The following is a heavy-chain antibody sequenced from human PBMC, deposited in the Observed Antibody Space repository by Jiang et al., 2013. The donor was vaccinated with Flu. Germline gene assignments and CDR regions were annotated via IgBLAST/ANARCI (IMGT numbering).Heavy chain of an antibody. CDR1: GGSISSSSYY. V-gene: IGHV4-39*01. CDR2: IYYSGST. CDR3: ARHADIVVVVAATPFADY. J-gene: IGHJ4*02. D-gene: IGHD2-15*01. Sequence: LLKPSETLSLTCTVSGGSISSSSYYWGWIRQPPGKGLEWIGSIYYSGSTYYNPSLKSRVTISVDTSKNQFSLKLSSVTAADTAVYYCARHADIVVVVAATPFADYWGQGTLVTVSS.